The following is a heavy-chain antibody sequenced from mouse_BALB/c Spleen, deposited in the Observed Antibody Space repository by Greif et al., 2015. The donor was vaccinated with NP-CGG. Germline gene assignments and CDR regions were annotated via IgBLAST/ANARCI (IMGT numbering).Heavy chain of an antibody. CDR3: YYGSSLWYFDV. Sequence: EVHLVESGPSLVKPSQTLSLTCSVTGDSITSGYWNWIRKFPGNKLEYMGYISYSGSTYYNPSLKSRISITRDTSKNXFYLQLNSVTIEDTARYYCYYGSSLWYFDVWGAGTTSAVSS. CDR1: GDSITSGY. J-gene: IGHJ1*01. D-gene: IGHD1-1*01. CDR2: ISYSGST. V-gene: IGHV3-8*02.